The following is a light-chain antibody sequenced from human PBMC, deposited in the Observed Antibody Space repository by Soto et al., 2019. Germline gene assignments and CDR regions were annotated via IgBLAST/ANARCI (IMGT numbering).Light chain of an antibody. CDR3: QHYNSYSEA. V-gene: IGKV1-5*03. CDR2: KAS. Sequence: DIQMTQSPSSVSASIADRVTITFRSSQSISSWLAWYQQKPGKAPKLLIYKASTLKSGVPSRFSGSGSGTEFTLTISSLQPDDFATYYCQHYNSYSEAFGQGTKVDIK. CDR1: QSISSW. J-gene: IGKJ1*01.